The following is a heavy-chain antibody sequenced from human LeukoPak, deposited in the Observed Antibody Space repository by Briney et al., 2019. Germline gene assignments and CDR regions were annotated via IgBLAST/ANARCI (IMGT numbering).Heavy chain of an antibody. J-gene: IGHJ4*02. D-gene: IGHD2-2*01. Sequence: ASVKVSCKASGHTFTSYYMHWVRQAPGQGFEWMGWINPNDGDTNYAQKFQGRVTMTRDTSISTAHMEVSRLRSDDTAVYYCARANFLYCSSSTCLFDYWGQGTLVTVSS. V-gene: IGHV1-2*02. CDR3: ARANFLYCSSSTCLFDY. CDR1: GHTFTSYY. CDR2: INPNDGDT.